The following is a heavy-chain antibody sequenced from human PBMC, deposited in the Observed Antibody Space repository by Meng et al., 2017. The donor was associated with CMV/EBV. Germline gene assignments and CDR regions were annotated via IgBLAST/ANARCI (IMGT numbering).Heavy chain of an antibody. Sequence: QVQLVQSGAEVKKPGASVNVSCKTSGGTFSTFAISWVRQAPGEGLEWMGGIIPVFETANYAERFQDRVTITADDSTTTAYMELSSLRADDTALYFRARGGDSWYSDYWGQGTLVTVSS. CDR1: GGTFSTFA. CDR3: ARGGDSWYSDY. V-gene: IGHV1-69*12. D-gene: IGHD1-26*01. J-gene: IGHJ4*02. CDR2: IIPVFETA.